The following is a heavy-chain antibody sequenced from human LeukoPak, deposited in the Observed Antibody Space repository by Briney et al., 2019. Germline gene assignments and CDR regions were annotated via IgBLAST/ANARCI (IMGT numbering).Heavy chain of an antibody. J-gene: IGHJ5*02. CDR2: INPNSGGT. V-gene: IGHV1-2*02. CDR3: ARGQQLVGDWFDP. Sequence: ASVKVSCKASGYTFTGYYMHWVRQAPGQGLKWMGWINPNSGGTNYAQKFQGRVTMTRDTSISTAYMELSRLRSDDTAVYYCARGQQLVGDWFDPWGQGTLVTVSS. CDR1: GYTFTGYY. D-gene: IGHD6-13*01.